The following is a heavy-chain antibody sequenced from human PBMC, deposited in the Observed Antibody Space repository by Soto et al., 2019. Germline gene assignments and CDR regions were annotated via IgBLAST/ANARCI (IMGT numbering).Heavy chain of an antibody. CDR1: GFTFSSYS. CDR3: VSSDIVLVPAAAPFDY. D-gene: IGHD2-2*01. CDR2: ISSSSSYI. J-gene: IGHJ4*02. Sequence: EVQLVESGGGLVKPGGSLRLSCAASGFTFSSYSMNWVRQAPGKGLEWVSSISSSSSYIYYADSVKGRFTISRDNAKNSLYLQMNSLRAEDTAVYYCVSSDIVLVPAAAPFDYWGQGTLVTVSS. V-gene: IGHV3-21*01.